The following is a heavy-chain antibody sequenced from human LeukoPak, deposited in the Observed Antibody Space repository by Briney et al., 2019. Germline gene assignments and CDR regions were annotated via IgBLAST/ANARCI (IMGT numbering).Heavy chain of an antibody. V-gene: IGHV3-48*04. CDR3: ARDIYYDSSGYYGSVY. J-gene: IGHJ4*02. Sequence: PGGSLRLSCAASGFTFSSYWMSWVRQAPGKGLEWVSYISSSSSTIYYADSVKGRFTISRDNAKNSLYLQMNSLGAEDTAVYYCARDIYYDSSGYYGSVYWGQGTLVTVSS. CDR2: ISSSSSTI. D-gene: IGHD3-22*01. CDR1: GFTFSSYW.